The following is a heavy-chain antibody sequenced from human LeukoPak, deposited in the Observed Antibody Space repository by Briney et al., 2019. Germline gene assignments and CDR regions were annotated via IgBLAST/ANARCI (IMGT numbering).Heavy chain of an antibody. CDR3: AKDISIAAAGTWDYFDY. CDR2: ISWDGGGT. V-gene: IGHV3-43D*03. CDR1: GFTFDDYA. J-gene: IGHJ4*02. D-gene: IGHD6-13*01. Sequence: GGSLRLSCAASGFTFDDYAMLWVRQAPGKGLEWVSLISWDGGGTYYTDSVKGRFTISRDNAKNSLYLQMNSLRAEDTALYYCAKDISIAAAGTWDYFDYWGQGTLVTVSS.